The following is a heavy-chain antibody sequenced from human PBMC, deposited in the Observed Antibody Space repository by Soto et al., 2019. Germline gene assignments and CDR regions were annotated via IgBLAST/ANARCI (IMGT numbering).Heavy chain of an antibody. V-gene: IGHV1-18*01. CDR1: GYTFTSYG. D-gene: IGHD4-17*01. CDR2: ISAYNGNT. CDR3: ASGSTTVTTNFEL. J-gene: IGHJ4*02. Sequence: GASVTVSFKASGYTFTSYGISWVRQAPGQGLEWMGWISAYNGNTNYAQKLQGRVTMTTDTSTSTAYMELRSLRSDDTAVYYSASGSTTVTTNFELWVKGTLVTVSP.